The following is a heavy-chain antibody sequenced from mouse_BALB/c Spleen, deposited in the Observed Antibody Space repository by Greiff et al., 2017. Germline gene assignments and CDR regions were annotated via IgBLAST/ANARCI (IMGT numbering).Heavy chain of an antibody. V-gene: IGHV1-69*02. J-gene: IGHJ4*01. Sequence: VQLQQPGAELVRPGASVKLSCKASGYTFTSYWINWVKQRPGQGLEWIGNIYPSDSYTNYNQKFKDKATLTVDKSSSTAYMQLSSPTSEDSAVYYCTRCVLLRDYYAMDYWGQGTSVTVSS. CDR1: GYTFTSYW. D-gene: IGHD1-1*01. CDR2: IYPSDSYT. CDR3: TRCVLLRDYYAMDY.